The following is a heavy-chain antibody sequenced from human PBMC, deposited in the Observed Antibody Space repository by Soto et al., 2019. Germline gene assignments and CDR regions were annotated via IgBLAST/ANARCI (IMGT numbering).Heavy chain of an antibody. V-gene: IGHV4-39*01. CDR3: ARHDRAPHDDNLNWFDP. CDR1: GGSISGSSLF. CDR2: IFYSGTT. D-gene: IGHD3-22*01. J-gene: IGHJ5*02. Sequence: SETLSLTCTVSGGSISGSSLFWGWIRQPPGKGLEWMGSIFYSGTTYYNPSLQSRVTISVDTSKNQFSLRLTSVTAADTAVYYCARHDRAPHDDNLNWFDPWGQGAPVTVSS.